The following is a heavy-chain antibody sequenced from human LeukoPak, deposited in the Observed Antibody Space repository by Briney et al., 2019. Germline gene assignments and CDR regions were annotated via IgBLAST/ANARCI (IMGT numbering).Heavy chain of an antibody. V-gene: IGHV4-59*12. CDR3: ARDLYYYDSSGYYYFDY. D-gene: IGHD3-22*01. Sequence: SSETLSLTCTVSGGSISSYYWSWIRQPPGKGLEWIGYIYYSGSTNYNPSLKSRVTISVDTSKNQFSLKLISVTAADTAMYYCARDLYYYDSSGYYYFDYWGQGTLVTVSS. CDR2: IYYSGST. CDR1: GGSISSYY. J-gene: IGHJ4*02.